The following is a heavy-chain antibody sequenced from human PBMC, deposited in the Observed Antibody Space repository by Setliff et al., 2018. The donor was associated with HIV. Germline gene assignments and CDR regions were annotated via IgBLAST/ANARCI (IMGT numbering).Heavy chain of an antibody. D-gene: IGHD1-1*01. CDR1: GGSISRSNHD. J-gene: IGHJ3*02. CDR2: IFYTESA. CDR3: ARSGDGTFRQGPCLDGFDI. Sequence: SETLSLPCTVPGGSISRSNHDWAWIRQPPGKGQEWIGTIFYTESAYYSPPLKSRVTMSVTTSKNQFPLRLTSVTAADTAVYYCARSGDGTFRQGPCLDGFDIWGQGTMVTVAS. V-gene: IGHV4-39*06.